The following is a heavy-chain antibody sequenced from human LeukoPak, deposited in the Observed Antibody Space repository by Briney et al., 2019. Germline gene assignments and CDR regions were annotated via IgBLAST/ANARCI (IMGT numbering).Heavy chain of an antibody. CDR3: ARDVVPATINQYYYYYMDV. Sequence: GGSLRLSCAASGFTFSDYYMSWIRQAPGKGLEWVSYISSSGSTIYYADSVKGRFTISRDNAKNSLYLQMDSLRVEDTAVYYCARDVVPATINQYYYYYMDVWGKGTTVTVSS. D-gene: IGHD2-2*02. CDR2: ISSSGSTI. V-gene: IGHV3-11*04. J-gene: IGHJ6*03. CDR1: GFTFSDYY.